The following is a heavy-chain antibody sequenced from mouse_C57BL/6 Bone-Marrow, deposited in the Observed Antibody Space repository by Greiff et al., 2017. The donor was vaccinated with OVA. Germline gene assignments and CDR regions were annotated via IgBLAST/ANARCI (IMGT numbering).Heavy chain of an antibody. Sequence: QVHVKQSGAELVKPGASVKLSCKASGYTFTSYWMHWVKQRPGRGLEWIGRIDPNSGGTKYNEKFKSKATLTVDKPSSTAYMQLSSLTSEDSAVYYCAREEDYGSSRDYFDYWGQGTTLTVSS. J-gene: IGHJ2*01. CDR2: IDPNSGGT. V-gene: IGHV1-72*01. D-gene: IGHD1-1*01. CDR3: AREEDYGSSRDYFDY. CDR1: GYTFTSYW.